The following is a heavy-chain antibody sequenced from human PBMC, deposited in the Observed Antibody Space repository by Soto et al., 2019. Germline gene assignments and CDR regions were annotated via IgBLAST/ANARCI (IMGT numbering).Heavy chain of an antibody. CDR3: ATLNSFGSDY. D-gene: IGHD5-18*01. CDR2: IGGGDGST. Sequence: EVQLLESGGGLVQPGGSLRLSCAASGFTFINYAMSWVRQAPGKGLEWVSTIGGGDGSTYYADSVKGRFTISRDNSNSALYLQMNSLRAEDTAVYYCATLNSFGSDYWGRGTLVTVSS. CDR1: GFTFINYA. J-gene: IGHJ4*02. V-gene: IGHV3-23*01.